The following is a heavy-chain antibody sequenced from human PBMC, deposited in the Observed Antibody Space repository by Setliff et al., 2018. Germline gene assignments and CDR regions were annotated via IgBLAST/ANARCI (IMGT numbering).Heavy chain of an antibody. V-gene: IGHV1-2*02. J-gene: IGHJ4*02. D-gene: IGHD2-21*02. Sequence: ASVKVSCKASGNRFTDYNLHWVRQAPGQGLEWMGWINPNSGDTHSAQKFQGRVTMTRDTSINTAYMELSSLTSDDTAFYYCARVRPCGADCSTGVGGPFDFDFWGQGTLVTVSS. CDR3: ARVRPCGADCSTGVGGPFDFDF. CDR2: INPNSGDT. CDR1: GNRFTDYN.